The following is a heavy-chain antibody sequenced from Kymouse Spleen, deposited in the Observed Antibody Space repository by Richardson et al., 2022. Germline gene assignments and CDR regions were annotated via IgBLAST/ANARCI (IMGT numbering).Heavy chain of an antibody. V-gene: IGHV4-34*01. J-gene: IGHJ4*02. Sequence: QVQLQQWGAGLLKPSETLSLTCAVYGGSFSGYYWSWIRQPPGKGLEWIGEINHSGSTNYNPSLKSRVTISVDTSKNQFSLKLSSVTAADTAVYYCALRGYSYGAFFDYWGQGTLVTVSS. D-gene: IGHD5-18,IGHD5-18*01. CDR3: ALRGYSYGAFFDY. CDR1: GGSFSGYY. CDR2: INHSGST.